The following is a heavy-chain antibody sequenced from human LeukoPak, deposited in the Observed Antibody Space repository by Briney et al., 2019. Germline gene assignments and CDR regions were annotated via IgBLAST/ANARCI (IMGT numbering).Heavy chain of an antibody. J-gene: IGHJ4*02. V-gene: IGHV1-24*01. CDR1: GYTLTELS. D-gene: IGHD6-19*01. CDR3: ATLAPTRYSSGWYLSRFDC. Sequence: VASVKVSCTVSGYTLTELSMHWVRQAPGKGLEWMGGFDPEDGETIYAQRFQGRVTTTEDTSTDTAYMELSSLRSEDTAMYYCATLAPTRYSSGWYLSRFDCWGQGTLVTVSS. CDR2: FDPEDGET.